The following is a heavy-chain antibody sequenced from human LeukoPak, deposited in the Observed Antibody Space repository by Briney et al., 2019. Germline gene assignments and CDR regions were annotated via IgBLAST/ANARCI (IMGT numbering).Heavy chain of an antibody. D-gene: IGHD3-22*01. CDR1: GFTFSSFW. V-gene: IGHV3-74*01. CDR3: ARDEGWYYYENSGPTGMDV. CDR2: INGDGSVT. Sequence: GGSLRLSCAASGFTFSSFWMHWVRQAPGKGLVWVSCINGDGSVTGYAGSAKGRFTISRDNAKNTLYLQMDSLSVEDTAVYYCARDEGWYYYENSGPTGMDVWGQGTTVTVSS. J-gene: IGHJ6*02.